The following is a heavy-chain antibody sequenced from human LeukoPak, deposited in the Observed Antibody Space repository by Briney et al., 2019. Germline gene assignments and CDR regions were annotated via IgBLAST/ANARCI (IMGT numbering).Heavy chain of an antibody. CDR3: AREGPYCSSTSCYTGGFHYYYYYMDV. Sequence: SETLSLTCTVSGGSISSYYWSWIRQPPGKGLEWIGYIHYSGGITYYNPSLKSRVTISVDTSKNQFSLSLSSVTAADTAAYYCAREGPYCSSTSCYTGGFHYYYYYMDVWGKGTTVTVSS. D-gene: IGHD2-2*02. CDR2: IHYSGGIT. J-gene: IGHJ6*03. CDR1: GGSISSYY. V-gene: IGHV4-59*12.